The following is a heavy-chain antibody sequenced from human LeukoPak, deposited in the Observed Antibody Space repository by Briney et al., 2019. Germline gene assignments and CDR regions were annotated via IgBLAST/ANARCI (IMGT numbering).Heavy chain of an antibody. D-gene: IGHD3-10*01. J-gene: IGHJ4*02. CDR2: IYHNGNT. Sequence: SETLSLTCTVSTYPISSGYYWGWIRQPPGKGLEWIGNIYHNGNTYYNPSLKSRVTMSVDTSKNQFSLKLSSVTAADTAVYYCARERSGALVYWGQGTLVTVSS. V-gene: IGHV4-38-2*02. CDR3: ARERSGALVY. CDR1: TYPISSGYY.